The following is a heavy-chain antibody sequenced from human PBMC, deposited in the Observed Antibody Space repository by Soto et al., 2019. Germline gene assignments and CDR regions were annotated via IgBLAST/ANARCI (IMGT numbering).Heavy chain of an antibody. CDR3: ATTVTHYAFDI. Sequence: PSETLSLTCTVSGGSVSSSSYYWGWVRQPPGKGLEWIGSVYSSGSTYYNPSLESRVTISVDKSKNQFSLKLSSLTAADTAVYYCATTVTHYAFDIWGQGTMVTVSS. V-gene: IGHV4-39*07. CDR1: GGSVSSSSYY. D-gene: IGHD4-17*01. CDR2: VYSSGST. J-gene: IGHJ3*02.